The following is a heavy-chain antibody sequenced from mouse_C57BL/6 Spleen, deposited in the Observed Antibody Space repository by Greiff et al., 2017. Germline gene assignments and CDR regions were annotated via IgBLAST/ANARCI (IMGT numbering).Heavy chain of an antibody. CDR1: GYTFTSYW. V-gene: IGHV1-72*01. J-gene: IGHJ1*03. D-gene: IGHD2-3*01. Sequence: QVQLQQPGAELVKPGASVKLSCKASGYTFTSYWMHWVKQRPGRGLEWIGRIDPNSGGTKYNEKFKSKATLTVDKPSSTAYMQLSSLTSEDSAVYYCARGKGDGYYDWYFDVWGTGTTVTVSS. CDR2: IDPNSGGT. CDR3: ARGKGDGYYDWYFDV.